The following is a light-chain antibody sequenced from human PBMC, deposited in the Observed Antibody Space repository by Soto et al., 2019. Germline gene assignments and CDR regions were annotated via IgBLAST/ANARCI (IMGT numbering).Light chain of an antibody. J-gene: IGKJ3*01. CDR3: QQYKTHWT. CDR2: DAS. Sequence: DIQMTQSPSTLSASVGDRVTITCRASQSISSWLAWYQQKPGKAPNLLIYDASSLESGVPSRFSGSGSETEFTLTISSVQHEDSATYYCQQYKTHWTFGPGTKVDSK. CDR1: QSISSW. V-gene: IGKV1-5*01.